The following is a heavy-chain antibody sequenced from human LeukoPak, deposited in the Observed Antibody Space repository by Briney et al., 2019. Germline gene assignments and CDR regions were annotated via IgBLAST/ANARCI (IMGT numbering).Heavy chain of an antibody. CDR3: ARAEGLTYYDFWSGYTLFDY. V-gene: IGHV1-2*06. Sequence: ASVKVSCKASGYTFTGYYMHWVRQAPGQGLEWMGRINPNGGGTNYAQKFQGRVTMTRDTSISTAYMELSRLRSDDTAVYYCARAEGLTYYDFWSGYTLFDYWGQGTLVTVSS. CDR2: INPNGGGT. J-gene: IGHJ4*02. CDR1: GYTFTGYY. D-gene: IGHD3-3*01.